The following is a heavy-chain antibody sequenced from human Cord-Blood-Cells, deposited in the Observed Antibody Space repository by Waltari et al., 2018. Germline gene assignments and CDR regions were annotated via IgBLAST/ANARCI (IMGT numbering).Heavy chain of an antibody. J-gene: IGHJ4*02. V-gene: IGHV3-30*18. Sequence: QVQLVESGGGVVQPGRSLRLSCAASGFTFSSYGMHWVRQAPGKGLEWVAFISYDGSNKYYADSGKGLFTISRDNSKNTLYLQMNSLRAEDTAVYYCAKSDTVTTYYFDYWGQGTLVTVSS. CDR1: GFTFSSYG. D-gene: IGHD4-17*01. CDR2: ISYDGSNK. CDR3: AKSDTVTTYYFDY.